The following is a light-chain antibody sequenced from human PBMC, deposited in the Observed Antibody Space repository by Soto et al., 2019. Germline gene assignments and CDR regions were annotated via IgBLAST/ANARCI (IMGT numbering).Light chain of an antibody. J-gene: IGKJ2*02. Sequence: DIVMTQSPLSLPVTPGEPASISCRSSQSLLHGNGYNYLDWYLQRPGQSPQLLIYLASSRASGVPDRFSVSGSGTDFTLKISRVEAEDVGVYYCMQALQTPWTIGQGTKLEIK. CDR3: MQALQTPWT. V-gene: IGKV2-28*01. CDR1: QSLLHGNGYNY. CDR2: LAS.